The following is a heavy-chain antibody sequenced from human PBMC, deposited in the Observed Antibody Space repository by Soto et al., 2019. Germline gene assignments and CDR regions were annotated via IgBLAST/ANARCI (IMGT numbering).Heavy chain of an antibody. CDR3: ARGRYSGYDTVGPNGGLYYFDY. J-gene: IGHJ4*02. V-gene: IGHV3-33*01. Sequence: SLRLSCAASGFTFSSYGMHWVRQAPGKGLEWVAVIWYDGSNKYYADSVKGRFTISRDNSKNTLYLQMNSLRAEDTAVYYCARGRYSGYDTVGPNGGLYYFDYWGQGTLVTVSS. CDR1: GFTFSSYG. D-gene: IGHD5-12*01. CDR2: IWYDGSNK.